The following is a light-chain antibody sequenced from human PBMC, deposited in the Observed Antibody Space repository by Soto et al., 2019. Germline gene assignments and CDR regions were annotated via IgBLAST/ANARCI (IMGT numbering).Light chain of an antibody. Sequence: DVQLTQSPASLSASVGDRVTITCRASQAIYNYLAWYQQKPGKVPSLLIYAASTLPSGVPSRFSGSGSDTDFTLTISSLQPEDVATYYCQKYNGAPPWTFGQATKLDIK. CDR2: AAS. J-gene: IGKJ1*01. CDR1: QAIYNY. CDR3: QKYNGAPPWT. V-gene: IGKV1-27*01.